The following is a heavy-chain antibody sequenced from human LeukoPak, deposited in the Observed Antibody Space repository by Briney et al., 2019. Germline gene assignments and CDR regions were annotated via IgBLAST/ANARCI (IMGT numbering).Heavy chain of an antibody. D-gene: IGHD5-12*01. V-gene: IGHV1-24*01. CDR3: ATVSGYGPYYGMDV. Sequence: ASVKVSCKVSGYTLTELSMHWVRQAPGKGLEWMGGFDPEDGETIYAQKFQGRVTMAEDTSTDTAYMELSSQRSEDTAVYYCATVSGYGPYYGMDVWGQGTTVTVSS. CDR2: FDPEDGET. CDR1: GYTLTELS. J-gene: IGHJ6*02.